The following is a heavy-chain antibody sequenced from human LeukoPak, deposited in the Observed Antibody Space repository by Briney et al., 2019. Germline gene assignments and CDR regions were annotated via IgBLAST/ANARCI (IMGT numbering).Heavy chain of an antibody. V-gene: IGHV4-34*01. CDR2: ISHGGST. CDR1: GGSFSGYY. J-gene: IGHJ6*03. Sequence: PSDTLSLTCAVYGGSFSGYYWSWIRLAPGKGLEWIGEISHGGSTNYNPSLKSRVTMSVDTSKNQFSLKLTSVTAADTAVYYCARRSVETTFYYYYYMDVWGKGTTVIVSS. D-gene: IGHD2/OR15-2a*01. CDR3: ARRSVETTFYYYYYMDV.